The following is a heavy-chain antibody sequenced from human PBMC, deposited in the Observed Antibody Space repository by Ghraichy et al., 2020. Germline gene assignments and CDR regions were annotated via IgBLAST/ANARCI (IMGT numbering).Heavy chain of an antibody. V-gene: IGHV3-30-3*01. D-gene: IGHD3-22*01. Sequence: GGSLRLSCAASTFSFSSYSMHWVRQAPGKGLEWVAVTSYDGNTKYYADSVKGRCIISRDNSQNTLDLQMNSLRAEDTAVYYCARDGYSHGYAAGAAFDIWGQGTVVTVYS. CDR2: TSYDGNTK. CDR1: TFSFSSYS. CDR3: ARDGYSHGYAAGAAFDI. J-gene: IGHJ3*02.